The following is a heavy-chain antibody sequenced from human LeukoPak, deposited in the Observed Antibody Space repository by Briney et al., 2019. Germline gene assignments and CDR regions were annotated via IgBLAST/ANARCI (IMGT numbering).Heavy chain of an antibody. CDR3: ARGRTMDGSTPPFEI. V-gene: IGHV1-2*02. J-gene: IGHJ3*02. CDR1: GYTFTNYY. D-gene: IGHD4/OR15-4a*01. Sequence: ASVKVSCKASGYTFTNYYMHWVRQAPGQGLEWMGWIDPNAGDTNYSQNIQGRATMTRDTSINTAYMEFTSLGSDDTAVYYCARGRTMDGSTPPFEIWGQGTMVTVSS. CDR2: IDPNAGDT.